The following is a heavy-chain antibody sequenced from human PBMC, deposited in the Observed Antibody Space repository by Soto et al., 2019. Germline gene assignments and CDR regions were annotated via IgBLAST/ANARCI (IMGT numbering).Heavy chain of an antibody. Sequence: QVQLQQWGAGLLKPSETLSLTCAVYGGSFSGYYWSWIRQPPGKGLEWIGEINHSGSTNYNPSLKSRVTISVDTSKNQFSVKLSSVTAADTAVYYCARDFYDYVWGSYRSDAFDIWGQGTMVTVSS. D-gene: IGHD3-16*02. V-gene: IGHV4-34*01. J-gene: IGHJ3*02. CDR1: GGSFSGYY. CDR3: ARDFYDYVWGSYRSDAFDI. CDR2: INHSGST.